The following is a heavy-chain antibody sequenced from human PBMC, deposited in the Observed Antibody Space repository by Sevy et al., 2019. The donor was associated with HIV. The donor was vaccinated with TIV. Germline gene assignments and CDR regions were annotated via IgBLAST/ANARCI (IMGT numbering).Heavy chain of an antibody. CDR1: GFTFSSYT. V-gene: IGHV3-21*01. J-gene: IGHJ6*03. Sequence: GGSLRLSCAASGFTFSSYTMNWVRQAPGKGLEWVSFISSSSSYIYNADSVKGRFTISRDNAKNSVYLQMNSLRAEDTAVYYCARDGITMVRGVTALSGVGYMDVWGKGTTVTVSS. CDR2: ISSSSSYI. D-gene: IGHD3-10*01. CDR3: ARDGITMVRGVTALSGVGYMDV.